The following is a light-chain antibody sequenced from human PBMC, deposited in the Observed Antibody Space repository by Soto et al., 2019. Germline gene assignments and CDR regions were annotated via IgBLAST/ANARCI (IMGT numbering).Light chain of an antibody. CDR2: RAS. CDR1: ETINGW. CDR3: QQYNSYFFT. J-gene: IGKJ3*01. V-gene: IGKV1-5*03. Sequence: DIQMTQSPSTLSASVGDRVNITCRASETINGWLAWYQQKPGKAPKLLISRASDLQTGVPTRFSGSGSGTEFTLTISSLQTDDFATYYCQQYNSYFFTFGPGTKGVVK.